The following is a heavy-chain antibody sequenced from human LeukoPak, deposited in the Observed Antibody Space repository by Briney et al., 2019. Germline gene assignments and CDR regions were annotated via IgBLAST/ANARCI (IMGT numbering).Heavy chain of an antibody. CDR2: IIPIFGTA. CDR3: ARGDIVVVPAKAGFDY. Sequence: ASVKVSCKASGGTFSSYAISWVRQAPGQGLEWMGGIIPIFGTANYAQKFQGRVTITADESTSTAYMELSSLGSEDTAVYYCARGDIVVVPAKAGFDYWGQGTLVTVSS. D-gene: IGHD2-2*01. V-gene: IGHV1-69*13. J-gene: IGHJ4*02. CDR1: GGTFSSYA.